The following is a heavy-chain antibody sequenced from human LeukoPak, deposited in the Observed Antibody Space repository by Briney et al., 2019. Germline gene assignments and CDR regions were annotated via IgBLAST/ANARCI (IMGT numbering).Heavy chain of an antibody. CDR3: ASSSSSVGY. CDR2: ISYTYSDI. CDR1: GFIFSDYY. D-gene: IGHD6-6*01. Sequence: GGSLRLSCAASGFIFSDYYMSWIRQTPGKGLEWISYISYTYSDIYYADSVRGRFTISRDNAKNSLYLQMNNLRAENTAVYYCASSSSSVGYWGQGTRVTVSS. J-gene: IGHJ4*02. V-gene: IGHV3-11*01.